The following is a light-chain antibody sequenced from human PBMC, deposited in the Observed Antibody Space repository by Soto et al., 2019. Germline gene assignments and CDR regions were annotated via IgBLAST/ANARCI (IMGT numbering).Light chain of an antibody. Sequence: DIQMTQSPSTLSASVGDRVTITCRASQSISSWLAWYQQKPGKAPKLLIYKASSLESGVPSRFSGSGSGTEFTLTISSLKPDDFATYYCQQYNSPWTFGPGTKVQIK. CDR2: KAS. CDR1: QSISSW. V-gene: IGKV1-5*03. CDR3: QQYNSPWT. J-gene: IGKJ1*01.